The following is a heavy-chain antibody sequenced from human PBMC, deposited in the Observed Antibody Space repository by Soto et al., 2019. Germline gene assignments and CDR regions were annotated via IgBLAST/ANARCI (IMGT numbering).Heavy chain of an antibody. V-gene: IGHV4-4*07. CDR1: GGSISPYY. J-gene: IGHJ4*02. D-gene: IGHD1-1*01. CDR2: IYASGST. Sequence: WETLSLTCCVSGGSISPYYWSWFRQPAGKGLEWIGRIYASGSTNYNPSLKSRVTMSVATSKNQFSLKLTSVTAADTATYYCARGGMVIIPTATAFDYWGQGTLVTVSS. CDR3: ARGGMVIIPTATAFDY.